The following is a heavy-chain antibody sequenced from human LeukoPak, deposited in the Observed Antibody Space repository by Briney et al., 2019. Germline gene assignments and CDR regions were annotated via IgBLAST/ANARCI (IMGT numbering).Heavy chain of an antibody. CDR1: GFTVSSNY. J-gene: IGHJ4*02. CDR2: ISGSGGST. CDR3: ANADIVVVPFDY. Sequence: GGSLRLSCAASGFTVSSNYMSWVRQAPGKGLEWVSVISGSGGSTYYADSVKGRFTISRDNSKNTLYLQMNSLRAEDTAVYYCANADIVVVPFDYWGQGTVVTVSS. D-gene: IGHD2-2*01. V-gene: IGHV3-23*01.